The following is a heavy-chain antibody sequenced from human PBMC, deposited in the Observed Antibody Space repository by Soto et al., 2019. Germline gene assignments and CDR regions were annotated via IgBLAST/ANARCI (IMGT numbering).Heavy chain of an antibody. Sequence: SETLSLTCTVSTDSSSFTNSYWGWIRQPPGKGLQWIVSSSYNGGTFYNPSLKGRVVISFDTSKKQSSLQVTSVTAADTAVYFCARHRIEVVWRGFDFWGQGSPVTVSS. D-gene: IGHD3-10*01. CDR2: SSYNGGT. V-gene: IGHV4-39*01. CDR1: TDSSSFTNSY. J-gene: IGHJ4*02. CDR3: ARHRIEVVWRGFDF.